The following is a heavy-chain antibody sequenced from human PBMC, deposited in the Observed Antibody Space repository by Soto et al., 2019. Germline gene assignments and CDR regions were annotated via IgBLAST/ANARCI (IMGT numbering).Heavy chain of an antibody. CDR2: ISAYNGNT. CDR3: ARSSPDSSGYYYHRPYYYYFGMDV. V-gene: IGHV1-18*01. J-gene: IGHJ6*02. Sequence: ASVKVSCKASGYTFTSYGISWVRQAPGQGLEWMGWISAYNGNTNYAQKLQGRVTMTTDTSTSTAYMELRSLRSDDTAVYYCARSSPDSSGYYYHRPYYYYFGMDVWGQGTTVTVYS. D-gene: IGHD3-22*01. CDR1: GYTFTSYG.